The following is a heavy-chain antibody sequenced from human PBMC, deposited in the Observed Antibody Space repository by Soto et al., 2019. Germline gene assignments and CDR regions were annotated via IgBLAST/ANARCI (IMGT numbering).Heavy chain of an antibody. D-gene: IGHD1-1*01. CDR2: ISAHNGNT. V-gene: IGHV1-18*01. J-gene: IGHJ4*02. CDR3: ARGRYGDY. CDR1: GYAFTTYG. Sequence: QVHLVQSGAEVKKPGASVKVSCQGSGYAFTTYGITWVRQAPGQGLGWMGWISAHNGNTNYAQKLQGRVTVTRDTSTSTAYMELRSLRYVSTAVYFCARGRYGDYWGQGALVTVSS.